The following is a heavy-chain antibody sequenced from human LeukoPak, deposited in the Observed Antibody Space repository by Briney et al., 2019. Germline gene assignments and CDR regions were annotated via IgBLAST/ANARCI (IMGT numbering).Heavy chain of an antibody. CDR2: IYHSGST. D-gene: IGHD3-10*01. Sequence: SQALSLTCTVSGGSISSGGYYWSWIRQPPGKGLEWIGYIYHSGSTYYNPSLKSRVTISVDRSKNQFSLKLSSVTAADTAVYYCARAWFGELSPFDYWGQGTLVTVSS. CDR3: ARAWFGELSPFDY. V-gene: IGHV4-30-2*01. J-gene: IGHJ4*02. CDR1: GGSISSGGYY.